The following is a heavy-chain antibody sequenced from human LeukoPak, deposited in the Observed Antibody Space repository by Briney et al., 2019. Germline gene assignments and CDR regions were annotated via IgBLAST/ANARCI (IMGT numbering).Heavy chain of an antibody. CDR1: GFTFSGYE. V-gene: IGHV3-23*01. Sequence: GGSLRLSCAASGFTFSGYEMNWVRQAPGKGREWVSTISGSGDNTYYADSVKGRFTISRDNSKNTLSLHMSTLRAEDTAVYYCAKDLLQTFFFDSSGYYSDAFGMWGQGTMVTVSP. D-gene: IGHD3-22*01. CDR2: ISGSGDNT. J-gene: IGHJ3*02. CDR3: AKDLLQTFFFDSSGYYSDAFGM.